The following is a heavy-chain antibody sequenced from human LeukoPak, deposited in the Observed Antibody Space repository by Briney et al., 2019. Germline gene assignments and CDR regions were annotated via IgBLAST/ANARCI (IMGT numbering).Heavy chain of an antibody. CDR2: ISHSGGT. CDR3: ARAIPDAGDYYYYAMDV. CDR1: GGSLSSGDYY. V-gene: IGHV4-30-4*01. D-gene: IGHD1-14*01. J-gene: IGHJ6*02. Sequence: SETLFLTCTVSGGSLSSGDYYWSWIRQPPGKGLEWIGYISHSGGTYYNPSLQSRLTISVDTSKNQFSLKLSSVTAADTAVYYCARAIPDAGDYYYYAMDVWGQGTTVTVSS.